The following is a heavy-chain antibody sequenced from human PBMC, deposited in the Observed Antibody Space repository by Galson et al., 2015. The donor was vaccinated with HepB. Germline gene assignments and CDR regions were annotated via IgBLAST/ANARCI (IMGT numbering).Heavy chain of an antibody. D-gene: IGHD5-18*01. V-gene: IGHV3-73*01. CDR1: GFTFSGSA. Sequence: SLRLSCAASGFTFSGSAIHWVRQTSGKGLEWVGRIRSKASNYATAYAASLKGRFTISRDNAENSVFLQMDSLRDEDTAVYYCVRVAVDTTIFRGYWYFDLWCRGTLVTVSS. CDR3: VRVAVDTTIFRGYWYFDL. J-gene: IGHJ2*01. CDR2: IRSKASNYAT.